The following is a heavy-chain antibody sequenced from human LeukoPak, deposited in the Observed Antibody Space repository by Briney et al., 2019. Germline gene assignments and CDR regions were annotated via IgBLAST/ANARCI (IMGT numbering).Heavy chain of an antibody. CDR1: NYSISSSYY. Sequence: PSETLSLTCAVSNYSISSSYYWGWIRQPPGKGLEWIGSIYHRGNTYYNPSLKSRVTISVDTSKNQFSLKLSPVTAADTAVYYCARIRMITFGGVIVRTYYFDYWGQGTLVIVSS. CDR3: ARIRMITFGGVIVRTYYFDY. J-gene: IGHJ4*02. V-gene: IGHV4-38-2*01. D-gene: IGHD3-16*02. CDR2: IYHRGNT.